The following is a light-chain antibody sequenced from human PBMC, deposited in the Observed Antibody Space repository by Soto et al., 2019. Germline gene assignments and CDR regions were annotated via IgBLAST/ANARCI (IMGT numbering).Light chain of an antibody. J-gene: IGKJ1*01. CDR1: QSVSYN. CDR3: QQYHNWPLT. Sequence: EIAMTQSPATLSVSPGERVTLSCRASQSVSYNLAWYQQKPGQAPRLLIFGASTRAAGIPATFSGSGSGTEFTLTISSLQSEDFAVYYCQQYHNWPLTFGQGTKVEIK. V-gene: IGKV3-15*01. CDR2: GAS.